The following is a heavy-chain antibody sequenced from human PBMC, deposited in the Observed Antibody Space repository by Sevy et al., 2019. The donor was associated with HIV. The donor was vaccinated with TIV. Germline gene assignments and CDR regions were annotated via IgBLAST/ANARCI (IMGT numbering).Heavy chain of an antibody. Sequence: GGSLRLTCAASGFTFSSYSMNWVRQAPGKGLEWVSSISSSSSYIYYADSVKGRFTISRDNAKNSLYLQMNSLRAEDTAVYYCARDGYYDFWSGYSSDYYYYGMDVWAQGTTVTVSS. CDR1: GFTFSSYS. J-gene: IGHJ6*02. CDR2: ISSSSSYI. CDR3: ARDGYYDFWSGYSSDYYYYGMDV. V-gene: IGHV3-21*01. D-gene: IGHD3-3*01.